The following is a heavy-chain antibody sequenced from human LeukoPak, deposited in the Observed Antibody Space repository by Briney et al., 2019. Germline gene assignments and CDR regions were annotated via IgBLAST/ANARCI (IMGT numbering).Heavy chain of an antibody. V-gene: IGHV3-30-3*01. J-gene: IGHJ4*02. CDR2: ISYDGSNK. D-gene: IGHD3-22*01. Sequence: QTGGSLRLSCAASGFTFSSYAMHWVRQAPGKGLEWVAVISYDGSNKYYADSVKGRFTISRDNSKNTLYLQMNSLRAEDTAVYYCARDYYDSSGLVDYWGQGTLVTVSS. CDR3: ARDYYDSSGLVDY. CDR1: GFTFSSYA.